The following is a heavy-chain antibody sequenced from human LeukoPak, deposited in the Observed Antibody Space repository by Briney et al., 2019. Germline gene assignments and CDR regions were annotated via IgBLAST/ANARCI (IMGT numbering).Heavy chain of an antibody. V-gene: IGHV3-74*01. CDR2: INSDGSSI. D-gene: IGHD4-17*01. Sequence: GGSLRLSCTASGFTFSSYWMHWVRQAPGKGLVWVSRINSDGSSISYADSVNGRFTIARDNAKNTLSLQMNSLRVEDTAVYYCARGTSAYGDYANYWGQGTPVTVSS. CDR3: ARGTSAYGDYANY. J-gene: IGHJ4*02. CDR1: GFTFSSYW.